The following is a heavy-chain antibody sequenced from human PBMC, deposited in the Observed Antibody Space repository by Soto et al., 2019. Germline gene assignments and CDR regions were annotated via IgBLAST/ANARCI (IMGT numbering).Heavy chain of an antibody. CDR1: GFTFNTYV. J-gene: IGHJ4*02. V-gene: IGHV1-18*01. D-gene: IGHD1-26*01. Sequence: QVQLVQSGAEVKKPGASVTVSCQASGFTFNTYVITWVRQVPGQGLEWLGWISVYHGNTNYAQKVQGRVTMTTDTSTITAYMELRSLRSDDTAVYYCARGGSGSYRMFDYWGQGTLVTVSS. CDR3: ARGGSGSYRMFDY. CDR2: ISVYHGNT.